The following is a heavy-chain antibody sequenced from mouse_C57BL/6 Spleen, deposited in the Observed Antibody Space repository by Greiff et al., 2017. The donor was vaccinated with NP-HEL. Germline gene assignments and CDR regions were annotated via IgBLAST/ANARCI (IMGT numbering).Heavy chain of an antibody. CDR2: IDPSDSYT. CDR3: ARGIVPWFAY. CDR1: GYTFTSYW. J-gene: IGHJ3*01. V-gene: IGHV1-69*01. Sequence: QVQLQQPGAELVMPGASVKLSCKASGYTFTSYWMHWVKQRPGQGLEWIGEIDPSDSYTNYNQKFKGKSTLTVDKSSSTAYMQLSSLTSEDSAVYYCARGIVPWFAYWGQGTLVTVSA.